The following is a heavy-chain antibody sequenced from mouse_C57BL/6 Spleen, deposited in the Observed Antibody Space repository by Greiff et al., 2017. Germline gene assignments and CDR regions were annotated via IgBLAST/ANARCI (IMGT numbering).Heavy chain of an antibody. Sequence: VQLQESGPELVQPGASVKISCKASGYAFSSSWMNWVKQRPGKGLEWIGRIYPGDGDTNYNGKFKGKATLTADKSSSTAYMQLSSLTSEDSAVYFCARLYGSSYGYFDVWGTGTTVTVSS. CDR2: IYPGDGDT. CDR3: ARLYGSSYGYFDV. CDR1: GYAFSSSW. J-gene: IGHJ1*03. V-gene: IGHV1-82*01. D-gene: IGHD1-1*01.